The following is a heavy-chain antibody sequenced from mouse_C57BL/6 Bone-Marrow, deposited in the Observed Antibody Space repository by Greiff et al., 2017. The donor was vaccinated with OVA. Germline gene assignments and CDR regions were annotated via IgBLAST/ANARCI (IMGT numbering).Heavy chain of an antibody. CDR1: GFNIKDDY. CDR2: IDPENGDT. V-gene: IGHV14-4*01. J-gene: IGHJ2*01. D-gene: IGHD3-2*02. CDR3: TTSDSSGYYFDY. Sequence: VQLQQSGAELVRPGASVKLSCTASGFNIKDDYMHWVKQRPEQGLEWLGWIDPENGDTEYASKFQGKATITADTSSNTSYLQLSSLTSEDTAVYYCTTSDSSGYYFDYWGQGTTLTGSS.